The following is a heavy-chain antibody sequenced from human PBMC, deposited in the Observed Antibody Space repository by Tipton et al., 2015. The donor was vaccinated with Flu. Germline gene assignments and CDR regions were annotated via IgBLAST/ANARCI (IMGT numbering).Heavy chain of an antibody. Sequence: SLRPSCAASGFAFSGYWMHWVRQVPEKGLVWLSRINTDGSTTNYADSVEGRFTISRDNAKKTLYLDMNSLRAEDAAVYYCARISRLYEDSASLAFDMWGQGTVVTVSS. CDR3: ARISRLYEDSASLAFDM. CDR2: INTDGSTT. J-gene: IGHJ3*02. V-gene: IGHV3-74*01. CDR1: GFAFSGYW. D-gene: IGHD1-26*01.